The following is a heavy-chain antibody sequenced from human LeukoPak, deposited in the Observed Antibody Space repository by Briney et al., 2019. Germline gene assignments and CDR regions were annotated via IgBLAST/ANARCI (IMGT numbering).Heavy chain of an antibody. J-gene: IGHJ6*02. CDR3: AKDRSTGYSSSRYYYGMDV. CDR2: ISWDGGST. CDR1: GFTFDDYT. V-gene: IGHV3-43*01. Sequence: GGSLRLSCAASGFTFDDYTMHWVRQAPGKGLEWVSLISWDGGSTYYADSVKGRLTISRDNSKNSLYLQMNSLRTEDTALYYCAKDRSTGYSSSRYYYGMDVWGQGTTVTVSS. D-gene: IGHD6-13*01.